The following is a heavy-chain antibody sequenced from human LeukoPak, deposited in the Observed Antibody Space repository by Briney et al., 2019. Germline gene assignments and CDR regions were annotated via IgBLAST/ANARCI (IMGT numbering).Heavy chain of an antibody. CDR3: ARELEMATIYSYFDY. CDR1: GDSVSSNSAA. Sequence: SQTLSLTCAISGDSVSSNSAAWNWIRQSPSRGLELLGRTYYRSKWSNDYAVSVKSRITINPDTSKNQFSLQLNSVTPEDTAVYYCARELEMATIYSYFDYWGQGTLVTVSS. V-gene: IGHV6-1*01. CDR2: TYYRSKWSN. J-gene: IGHJ4*02. D-gene: IGHD5-24*01.